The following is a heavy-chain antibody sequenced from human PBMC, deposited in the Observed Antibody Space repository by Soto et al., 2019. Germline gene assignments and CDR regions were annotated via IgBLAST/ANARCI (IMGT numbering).Heavy chain of an antibody. V-gene: IGHV1-18*01. CDR2: ISPDNGNT. Sequence: QVQLVQSGGEGKKPGASVKVSCKASGYTFTIYGINWVRQAPGQGLEWMGWISPDNGNTNYAQKLQGRVTMTTDTSTSTAYMELRSLRSDDTAGYYCARALGYSGYAGMDVWGQGTTVTVSS. CDR3: ARALGYSGYAGMDV. J-gene: IGHJ6*02. D-gene: IGHD5-12*01. CDR1: GYTFTIYG.